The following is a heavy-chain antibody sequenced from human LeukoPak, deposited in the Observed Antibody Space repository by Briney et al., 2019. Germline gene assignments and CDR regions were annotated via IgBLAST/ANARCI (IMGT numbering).Heavy chain of an antibody. CDR2: ISGGGGGT. CDR3: AKGTRSGSYYPFDS. CDR1: GFTFSTYA. Sequence: GGSLRLSCAASGFTFSTYAMNWVRQAPGKGLERVSAISGGGGGTYYADSVKGRFTISRDNSMNTLFLQMNSLRAEDTAVYYCAKGTRSGSYYPFDSWGQGTLVTVSS. V-gene: IGHV3-23*01. J-gene: IGHJ4*02. D-gene: IGHD3-10*01.